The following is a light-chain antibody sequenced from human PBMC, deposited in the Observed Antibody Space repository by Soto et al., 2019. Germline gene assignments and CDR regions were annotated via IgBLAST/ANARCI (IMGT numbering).Light chain of an antibody. Sequence: DIQMTHSPSSLSASVGDRVTIXXRASQSISSHLNWYQQKAGKAPKLXISGASSLESGVPSRFSGSGSGTDFTLTISSLQPEDFATYYCQQSYTTPRTFGQGTKVDIK. CDR2: GAS. V-gene: IGKV1-39*01. CDR3: QQSYTTPRT. CDR1: QSISSH. J-gene: IGKJ1*01.